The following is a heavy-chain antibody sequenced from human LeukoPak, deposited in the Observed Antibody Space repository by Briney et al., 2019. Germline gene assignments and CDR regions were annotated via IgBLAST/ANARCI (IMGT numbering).Heavy chain of an antibody. J-gene: IGHJ4*02. CDR2: TYYSGST. CDR1: GCSISSYS. Sequence: SETLSLNCTVSGCSISSYSWNWIRQPQGKGLEWIGCTYYSGSTNYNPSLKSRVTISVDTSKNQFSLKLSSVAAADTAVYYCARARCPSCTLDYWGQGTLVTVSS. CDR3: ARARCPSCTLDY. V-gene: IGHV4-59*01. D-gene: IGHD2-2*01.